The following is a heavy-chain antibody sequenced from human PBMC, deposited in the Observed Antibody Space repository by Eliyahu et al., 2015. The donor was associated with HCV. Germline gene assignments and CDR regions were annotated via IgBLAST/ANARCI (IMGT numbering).Heavy chain of an antibody. V-gene: IGHV3-15*01. Sequence: EVQLVESGGGLVKPGGSLRLSCAASGFTFSNAWMXWVRQAPGKGLEWVGRIKSKTDGGTTDYAAPVKGRFTISRDDSKNTLYLQMNSLKTEDTAVYYCTTDSQDYYGSGSYVAFDIWGQGTMVTVSS. CDR3: TTDSQDYYGSGSYVAFDI. D-gene: IGHD3-10*01. J-gene: IGHJ3*02. CDR2: IKSKTDGGTT. CDR1: GFTFSNAW.